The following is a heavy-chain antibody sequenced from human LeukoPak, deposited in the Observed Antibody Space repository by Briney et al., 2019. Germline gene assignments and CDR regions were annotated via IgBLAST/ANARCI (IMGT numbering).Heavy chain of an antibody. CDR1: GFTFISYA. CDR2: ISFHGTDS. J-gene: IGHJ6*03. D-gene: IGHD2-8*01. V-gene: IGHV3-30*04. CDR3: ARAHSLVLPGYMDV. Sequence: PGTSLRLSCAASGFTFISYAIHWVRQAPGKGLEWVAVISFHGTDSFYADSVKGRFTISRDNSKNTLYLQMSSLRADDTAVYYCARAHSLVLPGYMDVWGKGTTVTISS.